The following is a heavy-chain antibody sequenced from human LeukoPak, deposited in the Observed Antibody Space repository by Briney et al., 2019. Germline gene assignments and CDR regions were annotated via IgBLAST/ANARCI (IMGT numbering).Heavy chain of an antibody. V-gene: IGHV4-39*01. D-gene: IGHD3-10*01. CDR2: IYYSGST. J-gene: IGHJ3*02. CDR1: GGSISSSSYY. Sequence: SETLSLTCTVSGGSISSSSYYWGWIRQPPGKGLEWIGSIYYSGSTYYNPSLKSRVTISVDTSKNQFSLKLSSVTAADTAVYYCARRFDDVLLWFGESHAFDIWGQGTMVTVSS. CDR3: ARRFDDVLLWFGESHAFDI.